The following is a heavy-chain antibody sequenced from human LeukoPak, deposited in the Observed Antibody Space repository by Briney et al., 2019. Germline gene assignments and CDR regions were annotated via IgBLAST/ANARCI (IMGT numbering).Heavy chain of an antibody. CDR3: ARLWSTYCNGGSCPHQPNY. J-gene: IGHJ4*02. CDR1: GGSMSSRSYH. Sequence: PSETLSLTCTVSGGSMSSRSYHWGWIRQPPGKGLEWIGSIYYSGSTYYNPSLKSRVTISVDTSKNQFSLKLSSVTAADTAVYYCARLWSTYCNGGSCPHQPNYWGQGTLVTVSS. CDR2: IYYSGST. D-gene: IGHD2-15*01. V-gene: IGHV4-39*01.